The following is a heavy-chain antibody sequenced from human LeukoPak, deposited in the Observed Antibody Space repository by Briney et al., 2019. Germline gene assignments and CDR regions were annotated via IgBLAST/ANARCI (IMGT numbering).Heavy chain of an antibody. CDR3: ARGVHYYTAFDI. V-gene: IGHV3-53*05. Sequence: GGSLRLSCAASGFTFSSHFMNWVRQAPGKGLEWVSVFYSGGNTYYADSVKGRFTISRDNSENTLYLQMNSLSADDTAVYYCARGVHYYTAFDIWGQGTMVAVSS. CDR2: FYSGGNT. D-gene: IGHD3-22*01. J-gene: IGHJ3*02. CDR1: GFTFSSHF.